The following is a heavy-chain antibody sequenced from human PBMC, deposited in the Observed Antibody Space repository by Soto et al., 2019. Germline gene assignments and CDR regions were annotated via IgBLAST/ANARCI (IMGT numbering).Heavy chain of an antibody. J-gene: IGHJ6*02. CDR3: AREGYNYYGSENYYYGMDV. CDR1: GFTVSSNY. D-gene: IGHD3-10*01. CDR2: IYSGGST. Sequence: GGSLRLSCAASGFTVSSNYMSWVRQAPGKGLEWVSVIYSGGSTYYADSVKGRFTISRDNSKNTLYLQMNSLRAEDTAVYYCAREGYNYYGSENYYYGMDVWGQGTTATVSS. V-gene: IGHV3-53*01.